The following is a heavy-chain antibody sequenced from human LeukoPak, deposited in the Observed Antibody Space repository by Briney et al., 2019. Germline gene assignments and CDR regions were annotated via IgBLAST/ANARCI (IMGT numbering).Heavy chain of an antibody. D-gene: IGHD3-22*01. J-gene: IGHJ4*02. Sequence: SETPSLTSTLSGGSICSSSYYSGCISHPPGKGLEWVGSIYYSASTYSHPSLKSRATISVDTSKNQLSRKLSSVTAADTAVYYCARVVVTAGYFDYWGQGTLVTVSS. CDR1: GGSICSSSYY. CDR3: ARVVVTAGYFDY. V-gene: IGHV4-39*05. CDR2: IYYSAST.